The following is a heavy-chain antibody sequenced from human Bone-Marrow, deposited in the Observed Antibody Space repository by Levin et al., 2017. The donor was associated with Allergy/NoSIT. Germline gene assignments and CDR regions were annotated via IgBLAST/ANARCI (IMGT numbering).Heavy chain of an antibody. D-gene: IGHD1-26*01. Sequence: PGGSLRLSCAASGFTFDDYALHWVRQVPGKGLEWVSGISWNSGSEDYADSVKGRFTISRDNAKNSLYLQMSSLRAEDTAFYYCVKAHSASIPSSYNWFDHWGQGLQVTVSS. CDR1: GFTFDDYA. J-gene: IGHJ5*02. CDR3: VKAHSASIPSSYNWFDH. V-gene: IGHV3-9*01. CDR2: ISWNSGSE.